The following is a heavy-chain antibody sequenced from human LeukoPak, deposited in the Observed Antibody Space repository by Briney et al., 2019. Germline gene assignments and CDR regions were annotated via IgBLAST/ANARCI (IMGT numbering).Heavy chain of an antibody. J-gene: IGHJ5*02. CDR3: ARDPPTRVPSEWFGELFLTNWFDP. Sequence: ASVKVSCKASGYTFTSYGISWLRQAPGQGLEWMGWIRAYNGNTNYAQKLQGRVTMTTDTSTTTAYMELRGLRSDDTAVYYCARDPPTRVPSEWFGELFLTNWFDPWGQGTLVTVSS. D-gene: IGHD3-10*01. V-gene: IGHV1-18*01. CDR1: GYTFTSYG. CDR2: IRAYNGNT.